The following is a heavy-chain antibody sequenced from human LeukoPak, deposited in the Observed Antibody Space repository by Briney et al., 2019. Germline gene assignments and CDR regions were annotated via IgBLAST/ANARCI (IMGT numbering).Heavy chain of an antibody. CDR3: ARGWQLRSSNYYYYMDV. J-gene: IGHJ6*03. CDR1: GVTFSGYA. CDR2: IIPIFGTA. D-gene: IGHD2-15*01. Sequence: ASVKVSCKASGVTFSGYAISWVRQAPGQGLEWMGGIIPIFGTANYAQKFQGRVTITADKSTSTAYMELSSLRSEDTAVYYCARGWQLRSSNYYYYMDVWGKGTTVTVSS. V-gene: IGHV1-69*06.